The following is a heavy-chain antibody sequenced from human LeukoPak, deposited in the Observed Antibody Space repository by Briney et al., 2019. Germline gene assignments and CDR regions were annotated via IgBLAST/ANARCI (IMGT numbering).Heavy chain of an antibody. CDR1: GDSISSHY. J-gene: IGHJ4*02. CDR3: ARVNLLRYFDWLRASSSARYYFDY. D-gene: IGHD3-9*01. Sequence: SETLSLTCTVSGDSISSHYWSWIRQPPGKGLEWIGYIYYSGSTNYNPSPKSRVTISVDTSKNQFSLKLSSVTAADTAVYYCARVNLLRYFDWLRASSSARYYFDYWGQGTLVTVSS. V-gene: IGHV4-59*11. CDR2: IYYSGST.